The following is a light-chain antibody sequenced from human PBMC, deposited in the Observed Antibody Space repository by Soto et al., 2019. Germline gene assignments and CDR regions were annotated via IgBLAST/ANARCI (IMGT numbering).Light chain of an antibody. CDR2: AAS. CDR1: QGIRNF. J-gene: IGKJ3*01. V-gene: IGKV1-27*01. CDR3: QKYSSVPV. Sequence: DIQMTQSPTSLSASVGDRVTITCRASQGIRNFVAWYQQKPGKDPKLLIYAASTLQSGVPSRFSGSGSGTDFTLTITSLQPEDVATYSCQKYSSVPVFGPGTKVEIK.